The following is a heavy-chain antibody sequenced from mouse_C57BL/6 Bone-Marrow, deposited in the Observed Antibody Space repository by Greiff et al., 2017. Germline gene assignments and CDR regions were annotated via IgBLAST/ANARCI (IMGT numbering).Heavy chain of an antibody. Sequence: QVQLKQPGAELVKPGASVKLSCKASGYTFTSYWMHWVKQRPGQGLEWIGMIHPNSGSTNYNEKFKSKATLTVDKSSSTAYMQLSSLTSEDSAVYDCAREDGNGAMDYWGQGTSVTVSS. CDR3: AREDGNGAMDY. V-gene: IGHV1-64*01. D-gene: IGHD2-1*01. CDR2: IHPNSGST. CDR1: GYTFTSYW. J-gene: IGHJ4*01.